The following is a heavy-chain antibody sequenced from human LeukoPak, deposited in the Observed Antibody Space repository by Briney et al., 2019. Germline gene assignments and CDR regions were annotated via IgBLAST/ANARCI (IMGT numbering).Heavy chain of an antibody. CDR1: GFTFSSYD. V-gene: IGHV3-7*01. Sequence: PGGSLRLSCAASGFTFSSYDMSWVRQAPGKGLEWVANIKQDGSEKYYVDSVKGRFTISRDNAKNSLYLQMNSLRAEDTAVYYCARETNYDSSGYHKGGYFEYFQHWGQGTLVTVSS. J-gene: IGHJ1*01. CDR3: ARETNYDSSGYHKGGYFEYFQH. CDR2: IKQDGSEK. D-gene: IGHD3-22*01.